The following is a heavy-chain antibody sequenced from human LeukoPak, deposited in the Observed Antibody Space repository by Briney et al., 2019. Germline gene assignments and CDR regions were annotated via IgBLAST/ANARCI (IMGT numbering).Heavy chain of an antibody. J-gene: IGHJ3*02. CDR1: GGTFSSYT. Sequence: SVKVSCKASGGTFSSYTISWVPQAPGQGLEWMGGILPIFGTTDYAQKFQGRVTITADKSTDTAYMDLSSLTSEDTAVYYCARTVVVTAEHAFDIWGQGTMVTVSS. CDR3: ARTVVVTAEHAFDI. CDR2: ILPIFGTT. D-gene: IGHD2-21*02. V-gene: IGHV1-69*06.